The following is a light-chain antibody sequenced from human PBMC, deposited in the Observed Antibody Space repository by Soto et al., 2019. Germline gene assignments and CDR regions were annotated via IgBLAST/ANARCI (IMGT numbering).Light chain of an antibody. CDR3: QQYNDWPPYT. CDR2: GAS. V-gene: IGKV3-15*01. Sequence: EIVMTQSPATLSVSPGERATLSCRASQSINSNLAWFQQKPGQAPRLLIYGASTRATGIPARFSGSGSGTDFTLIISSLQSEDFEVYYCQQYNDWPPYTFGQGTKLEIK. J-gene: IGKJ2*01. CDR1: QSINSN.